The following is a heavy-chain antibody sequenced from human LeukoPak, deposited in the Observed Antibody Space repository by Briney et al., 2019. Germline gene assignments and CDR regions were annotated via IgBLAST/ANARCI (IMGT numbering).Heavy chain of an antibody. D-gene: IGHD6-19*01. CDR2: IIPIFGTA. CDR1: GGTFSSYS. Sequence: SVKLSCKASGGTFSSYSISWVRQAPGQGLEWMGGIIPIFGTANYAQKFQGRVTITADESTSTAYMELSSLRSEDTAVYYCVRVYVAAKRGGGYYYYYMDVWGKGTTVTISS. J-gene: IGHJ6*03. V-gene: IGHV1-69*13. CDR3: VRVYVAAKRGGGYYYYYMDV.